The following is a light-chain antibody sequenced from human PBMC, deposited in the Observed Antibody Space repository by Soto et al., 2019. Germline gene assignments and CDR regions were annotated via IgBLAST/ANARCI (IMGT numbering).Light chain of an antibody. CDR2: EVN. V-gene: IGLV2-8*01. J-gene: IGLJ1*01. Sequence: LTQPPSASGSPGQSVAISCTGTSSDVGGYNYVSWYQQHPGKAPKLMTYEVNKRPSGVPDRFSGSKSGNTASLTVSGLQAEDEADYYCSSYAGSSNVFGTGTKATVL. CDR3: SSYAGSSNV. CDR1: SSDVGGYNY.